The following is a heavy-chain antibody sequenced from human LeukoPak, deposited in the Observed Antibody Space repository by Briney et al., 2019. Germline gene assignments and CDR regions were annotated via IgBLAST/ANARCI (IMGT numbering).Heavy chain of an antibody. D-gene: IGHD2-2*01. CDR3: AKRTSTSWHPIDY. CDR1: GFTFSSFA. CDR2: ISKSGSNT. V-gene: IGHV3-23*01. Sequence: QPGGSLRLSCAASGFTFSSFAMSWVRQAPGRGLEWVSAISKSGSNTYYADSVRGRFTISRDNSKNTLYLQMRSLGGEDTAVYYCAKRTSTSWHPIDYWGQGTLDTVSS. J-gene: IGHJ4*02.